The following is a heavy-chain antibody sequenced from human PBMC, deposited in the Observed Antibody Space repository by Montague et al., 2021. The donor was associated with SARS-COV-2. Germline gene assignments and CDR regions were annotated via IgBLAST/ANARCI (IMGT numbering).Heavy chain of an antibody. Sequence: SETLSLTCTVSGASISSSSYYWGWIRQPPGKGLEWIGSTYHSGSTYYNPSLKSRVTISVDTSKNQFSLKLSSVTAADTAVYYCARHGKTRIAMIVVVIGYFDYWGQGTLVTVSS. V-gene: IGHV4-39*01. D-gene: IGHD3-22*01. CDR2: TYHSGST. J-gene: IGHJ4*02. CDR3: ARHGKTRIAMIVVVIGYFDY. CDR1: GASISSSSYY.